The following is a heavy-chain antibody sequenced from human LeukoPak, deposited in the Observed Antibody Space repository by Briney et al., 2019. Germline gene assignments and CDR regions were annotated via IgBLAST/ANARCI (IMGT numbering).Heavy chain of an antibody. CDR2: ISYSGST. Sequence: PSETLSLTCTVSGGSISTYYWSWIRQPPGKGLEWIGYISYSGSTNYNPSLKSRLTISVGTSKNQFSLKLRSVTAADTAVYYCARAWGSRGYYYYMDVWGKGTTVIVSS. CDR1: GGSISTYY. CDR3: ARAWGSRGYYYYMDV. V-gene: IGHV4-59*01. J-gene: IGHJ6*03. D-gene: IGHD3-16*01.